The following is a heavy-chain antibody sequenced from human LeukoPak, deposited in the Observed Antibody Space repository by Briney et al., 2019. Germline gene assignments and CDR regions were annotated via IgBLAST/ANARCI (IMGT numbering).Heavy chain of an antibody. CDR1: GFTFNSYG. V-gene: IGHV3-30*02. J-gene: IGHJ4*02. CDR2: IWYDGSNK. D-gene: IGHD5-18*01. CDR3: VKDRIQLWLSYYFDY. Sequence: GGSLRLSCAASGFTFNSYGMHWVRQAPGKGLEWVAVIWYDGSNKYYADSVKGRFTISRDNSKNTLYLQMSSLRAEDTAVYYCVKDRIQLWLSYYFDYWGQGTLVTVSS.